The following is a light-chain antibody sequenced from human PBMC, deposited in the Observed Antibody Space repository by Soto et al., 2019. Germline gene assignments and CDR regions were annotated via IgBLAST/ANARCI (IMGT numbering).Light chain of an antibody. CDR3: SSYTSSSTPGVV. V-gene: IGLV2-14*01. CDR1: SSDVGGYNY. Sequence: QSALTQPASGSGSPGQSITISCTGTSSDVGGYNYVSWYHQHPGKAPKLMIYDVSNRPSGVSNRFSGSKSGNTASLTISGLQAEDEADYYCSSYTSSSTPGVVFGGGTKLTVL. CDR2: DVS. J-gene: IGLJ2*01.